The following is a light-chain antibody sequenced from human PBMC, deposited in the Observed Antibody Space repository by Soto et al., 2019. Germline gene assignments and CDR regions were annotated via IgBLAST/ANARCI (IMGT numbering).Light chain of an antibody. CDR2: GAS. V-gene: IGKV3-15*01. CDR3: QQYNNWTPLT. CDR1: QSVSSN. Sequence: EIVMTQSPATLSVSPGERATLSCRASQSVSSNLAWYQQKPGQAPRLLIYGASTRATGIPDRFSGSGSGTEFTRTISSLQSEDFAVYSCQQYNNWTPLTFGGGPKVEIK. J-gene: IGKJ4*01.